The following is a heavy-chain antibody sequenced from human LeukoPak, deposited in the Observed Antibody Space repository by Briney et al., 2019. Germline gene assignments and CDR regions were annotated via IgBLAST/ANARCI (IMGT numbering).Heavy chain of an antibody. CDR2: ISWNSGSI. V-gene: IGHV3-9*01. J-gene: IGHJ4*02. Sequence: SGGSLRLSCAASGFTFDDYAMHWVRQAPGKGLEWVSGISWNSGSIGYADSVKGRFTISRDNAKNSLYLQMNRLRAEDTALYYCAKDRIHIVATTKGFDYWGQGTLVTVSS. CDR1: GFTFDDYA. D-gene: IGHD5-12*01. CDR3: AKDRIHIVATTKGFDY.